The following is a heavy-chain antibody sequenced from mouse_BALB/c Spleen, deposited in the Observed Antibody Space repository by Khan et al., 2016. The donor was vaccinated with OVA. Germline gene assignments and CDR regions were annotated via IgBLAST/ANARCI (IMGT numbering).Heavy chain of an antibody. CDR3: AYYLTESVAY. J-gene: IGHJ3*01. CDR2: ISSDGDYT. D-gene: IGHD1-1*01. CDR1: GFTFSPYS. Sequence: EVELLESGGDLVKSGGSLKLSCAASGFTFSPYSMSWVRQTPDKRLEWVATISSDGDYTYYPDSVKGRFNISSDNANNTLYMKMSSLTSEDTAIFYCAYYLTESVAYWGQGTLVTVSA. V-gene: IGHV5-6*01.